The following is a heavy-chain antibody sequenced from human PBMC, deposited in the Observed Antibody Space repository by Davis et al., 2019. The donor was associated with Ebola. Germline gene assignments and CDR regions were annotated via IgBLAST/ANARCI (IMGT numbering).Heavy chain of an antibody. CDR3: ARGPRPYSDSGYCDS. Sequence: ASVKVSCKPSGYTFNAYYIHWVRHAPGQGLEWMGRINPNSGGTIHAQKFQGRVAMIRDTSISTAYMELSSLTSDDTAVYYCARGPRPYSDSGYCDSWGQGTLVTVSS. CDR1: GYTFNAYY. CDR2: INPNSGGT. D-gene: IGHD4-11*01. V-gene: IGHV1-2*06. J-gene: IGHJ4*02.